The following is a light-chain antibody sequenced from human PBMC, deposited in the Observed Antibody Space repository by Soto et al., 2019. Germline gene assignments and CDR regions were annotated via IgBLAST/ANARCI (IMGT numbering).Light chain of an antibody. CDR3: QQSDSTPPGLT. J-gene: IGKJ4*02. CDR2: AAS. CDR1: QSISSY. V-gene: IGKV1-39*01. Sequence: DIQMTQSPSSLSASVGDRVTITCRASQSISSYLNWYQQKPGKAPKLLIYAASSLQSGVPSRFSGSGSGTDFTLTISSLQPEDFATYYGQQSDSTPPGLTLGGGTNVEIK.